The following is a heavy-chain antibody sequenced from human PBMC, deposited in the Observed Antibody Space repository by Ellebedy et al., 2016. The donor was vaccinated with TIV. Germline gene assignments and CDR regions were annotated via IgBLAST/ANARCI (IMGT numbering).Heavy chain of an antibody. D-gene: IGHD4-23*01. CDR3: ARDSDYGGVTNHWYFNL. CDR2: VSPYNGNT. CDR1: GYTFTSFG. V-gene: IGHV1-18*01. J-gene: IGHJ2*01. Sequence: ASVKVSCXASGYTFTSFGISWVRQAPGQGLEWMGWVSPYNGNTNYAQKFQARVTMTTDTSTSTAYMELRSLRSDDTALYFCARDSDYGGVTNHWYFNLWGRGTLVTVSS.